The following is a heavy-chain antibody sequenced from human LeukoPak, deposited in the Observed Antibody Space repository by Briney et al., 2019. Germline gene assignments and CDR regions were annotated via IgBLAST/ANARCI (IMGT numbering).Heavy chain of an antibody. CDR3: ARALGTTDYFDY. D-gene: IGHD7-27*01. V-gene: IGHV3-53*01. J-gene: IGHJ4*02. CDR2: LYKNGNT. Sequence: GGSLTLSCAASGFSVTTNHMIWVRQTPGRGLEWVSHLYKNGNTNYADSVEGRFTISRDSSNNILFLQVNNLRAEDSAVYYCARALGTTDYFDYWGQGTLVAVSS. CDR1: GFSVTTNH.